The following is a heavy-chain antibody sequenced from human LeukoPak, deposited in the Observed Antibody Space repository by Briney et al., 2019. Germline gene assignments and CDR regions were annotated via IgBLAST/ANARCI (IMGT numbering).Heavy chain of an antibody. CDR3: ARDRGYGYDAFDI. J-gene: IGHJ3*02. Sequence: PSETLSLTCAVSGGSISSSNWWSWVRQPPGKGLEWIGEIYHSGSTNYNPSLKSRVTISVDKSKNQFSLKLSSVTAADTAVYYCARDRGYGYDAFDIWGQGTMVTVSS. CDR1: GGSISSSNW. V-gene: IGHV4-4*02. D-gene: IGHD5-18*01. CDR2: IYHSGST.